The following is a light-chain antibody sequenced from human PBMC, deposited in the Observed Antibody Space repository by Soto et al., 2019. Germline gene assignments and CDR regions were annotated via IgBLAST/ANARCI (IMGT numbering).Light chain of an antibody. CDR3: CSFAGSGTGV. Sequence: QSVLTQPASVSGSPGQSIAISCTGTSGDIGTYNLVSWYQQHPGKATKLMISEVNKRPSGVSDRFSGSKSGDTSSLTISGLRTEDEADYYCCSFAGSGTGVFGTGTKVT. CDR2: EVN. J-gene: IGLJ1*01. V-gene: IGLV2-23*02. CDR1: SGDIGTYNL.